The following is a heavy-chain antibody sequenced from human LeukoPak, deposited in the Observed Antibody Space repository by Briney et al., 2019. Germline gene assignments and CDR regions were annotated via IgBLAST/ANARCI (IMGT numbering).Heavy chain of an antibody. D-gene: IGHD1-26*01. V-gene: IGHV3-23*01. J-gene: IGHJ4*02. Sequence: GGSLRLSCAASGFTFSGYAMSWVRQAPGKGLEWVSTIGGGGEYTYYADSVKGRFIISRDNSKNTFYLQMNSLRAEDTAVYYCAKVLSGSQDYWGQGTLVTVFS. CDR3: AKVLSGSQDY. CDR2: IGGGGEYT. CDR1: GFTFSGYA.